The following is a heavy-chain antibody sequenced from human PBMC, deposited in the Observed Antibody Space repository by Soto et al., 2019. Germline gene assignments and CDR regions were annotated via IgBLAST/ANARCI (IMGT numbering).Heavy chain of an antibody. V-gene: IGHV4-59*01. Sequence: QVQLQESGPGLVKASETLSLTCSVSGDSSSTYYWGWIRQPPGKGLERIGYINYSGRTSHNPSLKSRLSISVDTSENQVSLRLSSVTAADTAVYYCARSFCSDSVSCNWFDPWGQGTLVVVSS. CDR3: ARSFCSDSVSCNWFDP. CDR2: INYSGRT. D-gene: IGHD2-15*01. J-gene: IGHJ5*02. CDR1: GDSSSTYY.